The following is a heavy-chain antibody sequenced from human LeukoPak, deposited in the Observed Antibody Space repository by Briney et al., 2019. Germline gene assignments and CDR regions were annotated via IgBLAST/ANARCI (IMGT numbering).Heavy chain of an antibody. CDR2: IYPGDYDT. V-gene: IGHV5-51*01. CDR1: GYPFTTYW. D-gene: IGHD3-10*01. J-gene: IGHJ4*02. Sequence: GASLKISGKGSGYPFTTYWIAGGRQLPGKGLEWMGIIYPGDYDTRYSPSFQGQVTISADKSISTAYLQWSKLKASDTAMYYCARNYGSGNYYTPSDYWGQGTLVTVSS. CDR3: ARNYGSGNYYTPSDY.